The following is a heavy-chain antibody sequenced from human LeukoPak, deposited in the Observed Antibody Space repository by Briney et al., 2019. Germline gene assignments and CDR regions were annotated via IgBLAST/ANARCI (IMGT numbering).Heavy chain of an antibody. CDR2: INPNSGGT. J-gene: IGHJ4*02. CDR3: ARSDLRSYDFWSGYYHYFDY. CDR1: GYTFTGYY. Sequence: GASVKVSCKASGYTFTGYYMHWVRQAPGQGLEWMGWINPNSGGTNYAQKFQGRVTMTRDTSISTAYMELSRLRSDDTAVYYCARSDLRSYDFWSGYYHYFDYRGQGTLVTVSS. D-gene: IGHD3-3*01. V-gene: IGHV1-2*02.